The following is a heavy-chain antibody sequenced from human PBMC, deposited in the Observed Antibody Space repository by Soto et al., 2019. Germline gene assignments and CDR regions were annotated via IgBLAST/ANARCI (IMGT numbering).Heavy chain of an antibody. V-gene: IGHV4-59*01. CDR2: IYYSGST. J-gene: IGHJ4*02. D-gene: IGHD3-22*01. CDR1: GGSISSYY. Sequence: PSVTLSLTCTVSGGSISSYYWSWIRQPPGKGLEWIGYIYYSGSTNYNPSLKSRVTISVDTSKNQFSLKLSSVTAADTAVYYCAGSSYDKTSFDYWGQGTLVTVS. CDR3: AGSSYDKTSFDY.